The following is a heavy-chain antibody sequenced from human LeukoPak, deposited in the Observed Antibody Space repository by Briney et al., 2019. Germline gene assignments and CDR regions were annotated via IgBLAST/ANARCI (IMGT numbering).Heavy chain of an antibody. CDR2: ISGSGGHT. V-gene: IGHV3-23*01. CDR1: GFTFSDFY. J-gene: IGHJ6*02. Sequence: GGSLRLSCAASGFTFSDFYMTWVRQAPGKGLECVSAISGSGGHTYYAESVKGRFTISRDNRKNTLYLQMNSLRAEDTAVYYCAIVVPVTLLYDGMDVWGQGTTVSVSS. CDR3: AIVVPVTLLYDGMDV. D-gene: IGHD3-16*01.